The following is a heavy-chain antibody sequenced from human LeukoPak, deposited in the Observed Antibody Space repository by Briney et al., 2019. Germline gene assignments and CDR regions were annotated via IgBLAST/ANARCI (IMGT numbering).Heavy chain of an antibody. Sequence: GGSLRLSCATSGFTFSDYSMNWVRQVPGKRLEWVAYISSSDGGISYADSVKGRFTIYRDNARDSLYLQMNRLREEDTAVYYCARSANPGVHDFDPWGQGTLVTVSS. CDR3: ARSANPGVHDFDP. J-gene: IGHJ5*02. CDR2: ISSSDGGI. V-gene: IGHV3-48*02. D-gene: IGHD6-6*01. CDR1: GFTFSDYS.